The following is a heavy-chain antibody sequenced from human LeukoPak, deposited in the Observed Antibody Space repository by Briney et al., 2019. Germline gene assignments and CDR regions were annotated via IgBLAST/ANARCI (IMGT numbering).Heavy chain of an antibody. CDR3: AKDLSGSFDY. J-gene: IGHJ4*02. D-gene: IGHD1-1*01. CDR1: GLTFSSHW. V-gene: IGHV3-23*01. Sequence: GGSLRLSCAASGLTFSSHWMHWVRQAPGKGLEWVSAISGSGGGTYYADSVKGRFTISRDNSKNTLYLQMNSLRAEDTAVYYCAKDLSGSFDYWGQGTLVTVSS. CDR2: ISGSGGGT.